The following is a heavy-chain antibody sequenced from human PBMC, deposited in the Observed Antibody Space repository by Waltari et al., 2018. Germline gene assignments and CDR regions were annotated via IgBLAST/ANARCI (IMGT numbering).Heavy chain of an antibody. J-gene: IGHJ5*02. D-gene: IGHD6-19*01. V-gene: IGHV4-59*01. CDR2: IYYSGST. CDR1: GGSISSYY. Sequence: QVQLQESGPGLVKPSETLSLTCTVSGGSISSYYWSWIRPPPGKGLEWIGYIYYSGSTNYNPSLKSRVTISVDTSKNQFSLKLSSVTAADTAVYYCARVPNSYSSGWYNWFDPWGQGTLVTVSS. CDR3: ARVPNSYSSGWYNWFDP.